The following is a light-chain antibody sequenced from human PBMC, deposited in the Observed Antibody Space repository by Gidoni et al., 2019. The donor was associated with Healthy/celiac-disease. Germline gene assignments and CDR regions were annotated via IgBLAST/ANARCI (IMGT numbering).Light chain of an antibody. V-gene: IGKV4-1*01. J-gene: IGKJ4*01. CDR1: QSVLYSYNNKNY. CDR2: CAS. CDR3: QEYYSTPLT. Sequence: DIVMTHHPDSLAVSMGERAATICKSSQSVLYSYNNKNYLAWYQQKPGQPPKLLIYCASTRESGVPDRFSGSGSGTDFTLTSSSLQAEDVAVEFCQEYYSTPLTFXGXTKVEIK.